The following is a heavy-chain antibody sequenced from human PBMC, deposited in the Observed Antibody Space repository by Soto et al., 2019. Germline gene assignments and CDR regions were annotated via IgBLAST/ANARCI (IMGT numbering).Heavy chain of an antibody. Sequence: ASVKVSCKASGYTFTSYAMNWVRQAPGQGLEWMGWINTNTGNPTYAQGFTGRFVFSLDTSVSTAYLQICSLKAEDTAVYYCARDGVIAAAGTGYYYYYMDVWGKGTTVTVSS. CDR2: INTNTGNP. J-gene: IGHJ6*03. CDR3: ARDGVIAAAGTGYYYYYMDV. V-gene: IGHV7-4-1*01. CDR1: GYTFTSYA. D-gene: IGHD6-13*01.